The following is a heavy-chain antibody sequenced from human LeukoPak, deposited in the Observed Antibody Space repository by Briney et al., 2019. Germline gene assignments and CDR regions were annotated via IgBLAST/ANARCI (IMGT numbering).Heavy chain of an antibody. CDR3: ARENGGYDY. D-gene: IGHD4-17*01. V-gene: IGHV3-48*03. CDR1: RFTFSSYE. CDR2: ISTSGNTK. Sequence: PGGSLRLSCAASRFTFSSYEMNWVRQAPGTGLEWVSFISTSGNTKYYADFVKGRFTISRDNAKNSLYLQMNSLRAEDTAVYYCARENGGYDYWGQGTLVTVSS. J-gene: IGHJ4*02.